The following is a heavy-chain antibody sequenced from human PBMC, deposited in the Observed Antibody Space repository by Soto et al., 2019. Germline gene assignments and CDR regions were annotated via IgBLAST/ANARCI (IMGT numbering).Heavy chain of an antibody. V-gene: IGHV1-2*04. J-gene: IGHJ3*02. CDR2: INPNSGGT. Sequence: QVQLVQSGAEVKKPGASVKVSCKASGYTFTGYYMHWVRQAPGQGLEWMGWINPNSGGTNYAQKFQGWVTMTRDTSISTAYMELSRLRSDDTAVYYCARANHAITGTIDAFDIWGQGTMVTVSS. D-gene: IGHD1-20*01. CDR1: GYTFTGYY. CDR3: ARANHAITGTIDAFDI.